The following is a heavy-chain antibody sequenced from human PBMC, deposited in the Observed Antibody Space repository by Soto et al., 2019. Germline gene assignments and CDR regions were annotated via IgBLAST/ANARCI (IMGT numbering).Heavy chain of an antibody. V-gene: IGHV4-61*05. Sequence: SETLSLTCTVSGGSISSDSYYWGWIRQSQEKGLEWIGFMYNSRSTHYNPSLKSRVTISVDTSKNQFSLNLRSVTAADTAVYYCASMGYHYGSGSYPLDYWGQGTLVTVSS. CDR2: MYNSRST. D-gene: IGHD3-10*01. CDR1: GGSISSDSYY. CDR3: ASMGYHYGSGSYPLDY. J-gene: IGHJ4*02.